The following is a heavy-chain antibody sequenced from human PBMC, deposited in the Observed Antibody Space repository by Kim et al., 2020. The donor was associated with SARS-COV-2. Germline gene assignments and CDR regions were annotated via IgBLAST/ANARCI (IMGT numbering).Heavy chain of an antibody. CDR1: GFTFSSYS. V-gene: IGHV3-21*01. J-gene: IGHJ5*02. CDR3: ARDYLQETYYDFWSGYSWFDP. Sequence: GGSLRLSCAASGFTFSSYSMNWVRQAPGKGLEWVSSISSSSSYIYYADSVKGRFTISRDNAKNSLYLQMNSLRAEDTAVYYCARDYLQETYYDFWSGYSWFDPWGQGTLVTVSS. D-gene: IGHD3-3*01. CDR2: ISSSSSYI.